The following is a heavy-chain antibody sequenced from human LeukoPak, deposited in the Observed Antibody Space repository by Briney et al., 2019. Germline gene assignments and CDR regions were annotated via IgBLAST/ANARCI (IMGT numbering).Heavy chain of an antibody. CDR2: IYYSGST. J-gene: IGHJ4*02. Sequence: SETLSLTCTVSGGSISSYYWSWIRQPPGKGLEWIGYIYYSGSTNYNPSLKSRVTISVDTSKNQFSLTLSSGTAADTAVYYCARSRRQWLATQAYYFDYWGQGTLVTVSS. CDR3: ARSRRQWLATQAYYFDY. CDR1: GGSISSYY. D-gene: IGHD6-19*01. V-gene: IGHV4-59*08.